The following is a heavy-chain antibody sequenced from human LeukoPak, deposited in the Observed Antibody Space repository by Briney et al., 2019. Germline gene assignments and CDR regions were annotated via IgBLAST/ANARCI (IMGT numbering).Heavy chain of an antibody. Sequence: GASVKVPCKASGYTFTNYYMHWVRQAPGQGLEWMGIINPSGDSAIYAHNFQGRVAMTRDTSTTTVYMELSSLRSEDTAVYYCARAQSYYDYWGQGTLVTVSS. CDR1: GYTFTNYY. CDR2: INPSGDSA. CDR3: ARAQSYYDY. V-gene: IGHV1-46*01. D-gene: IGHD1-26*01. J-gene: IGHJ4*02.